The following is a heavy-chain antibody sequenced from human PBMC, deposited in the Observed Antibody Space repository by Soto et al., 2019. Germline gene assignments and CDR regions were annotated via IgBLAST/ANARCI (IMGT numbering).Heavy chain of an antibody. D-gene: IGHD2-15*01. CDR2: TFYRSKWHS. CDR1: GDSVSNTTAA. Sequence: QVQLQQSGPGLVKPSQTLSLTCAISGDSVSNTTAAWNWIRQPPSRGLEWLGRTFYRSKWHSDYALSVKSRIIIKPDTSKNQFSLQLNSVTPEDAAMYYCARIVGGSSDYWGQGTLVTVSS. CDR3: ARIVGGSSDY. V-gene: IGHV6-1*01. J-gene: IGHJ4*02.